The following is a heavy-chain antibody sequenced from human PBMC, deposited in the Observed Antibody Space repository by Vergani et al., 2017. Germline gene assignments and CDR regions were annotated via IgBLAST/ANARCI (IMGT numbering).Heavy chain of an antibody. J-gene: IGHJ6*02. CDR3: ARHGSGDSSGCYYVDRYYYYYYGMDV. D-gene: IGHD3-22*01. CDR1: GYSFTSYW. CDR2: IYPGDSDT. Sequence: EVQLVQSGAEVKKPGESLKISCKGSGYSFTSYWIGWVRQMPGKGLEWMGIIYPGDSDTRYSPSFQGQVTISADKSISTAYLQWSSLKASDTAMYYCARHGSGDSSGCYYVDRYYYYYYGMDVWGQGTTVTVSS. V-gene: IGHV5-51*01.